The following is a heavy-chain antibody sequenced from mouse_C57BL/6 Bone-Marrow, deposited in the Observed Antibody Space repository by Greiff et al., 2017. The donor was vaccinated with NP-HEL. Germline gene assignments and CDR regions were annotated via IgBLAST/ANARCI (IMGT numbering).Heavy chain of an antibody. V-gene: IGHV1-55*01. CDR3: ARYDYHWYFDV. CDR2: IYPGSGST. CDR1: GYTFTSYW. Sequence: QVQLQQPGAELVKPGASVKMSCKASGYTFTSYWITWVKQRPGQGLEWIGDIYPGSGSTNYNEKFKGKATFTADTSSNTAYMQLSSLTTEDSAIYYCARYDYHWYFDVWGTGTTVTVSS. D-gene: IGHD2-4*01. J-gene: IGHJ1*03.